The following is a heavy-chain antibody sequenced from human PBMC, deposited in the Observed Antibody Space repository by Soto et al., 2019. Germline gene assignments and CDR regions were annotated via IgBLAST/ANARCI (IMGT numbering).Heavy chain of an antibody. CDR2: INAANGDT. J-gene: IGHJ5*02. Sequence: GASVKVSCETSGYTFTSYGIHWVRQAPGQRLEWMGWINAANGDTKYSPKFQGRVTITRDTSASTAYMELSSLRSEDTAVYYCVRRHVSATGIDWFDPWGQGTLVTVS. D-gene: IGHD6-13*01. CDR1: GYTFTSYG. V-gene: IGHV1-3*01. CDR3: VRRHVSATGIDWFDP.